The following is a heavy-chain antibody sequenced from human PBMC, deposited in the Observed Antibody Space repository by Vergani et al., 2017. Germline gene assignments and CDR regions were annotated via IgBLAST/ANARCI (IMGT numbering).Heavy chain of an antibody. D-gene: IGHD3-22*01. CDR2: ISGSGGFT. Sequence: EVQWLESGGNLVQPGGSLRLSCAASGFTFTNFAMTWVRQAPGEGLEWVSGISGSGGFTYYAESVKGRFTISRDNSKNTMFLQMNNLRAEDTAVYYCAKDNVPGYYDSSGYCDYWGQGTLVTVSS. CDR1: GFTFTNFA. V-gene: IGHV3-23*01. J-gene: IGHJ4*02. CDR3: AKDNVPGYYDSSGYCDY.